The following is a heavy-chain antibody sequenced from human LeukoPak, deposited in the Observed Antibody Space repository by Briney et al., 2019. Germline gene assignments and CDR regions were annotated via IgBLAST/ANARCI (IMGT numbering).Heavy chain of an antibody. Sequence: PGGSLRLSCAASGFTFSSYWMSWVRQAPGKGLEWVSYISSSSSTIYYADSVKGRFTISRDNAKNSLYLQMNSLRAEDTAVYYCARIAVAGMTTGDAFDIWGQGTMVTVSS. J-gene: IGHJ3*02. V-gene: IGHV3-48*01. D-gene: IGHD6-19*01. CDR1: GFTFSSYW. CDR3: ARIAVAGMTTGDAFDI. CDR2: ISSSSSTI.